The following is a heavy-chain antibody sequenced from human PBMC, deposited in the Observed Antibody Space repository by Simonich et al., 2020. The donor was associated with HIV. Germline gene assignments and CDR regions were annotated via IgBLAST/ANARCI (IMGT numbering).Heavy chain of an antibody. CDR3: ARESPVRDGYNYYYFHYYMDV. V-gene: IGHV4-34*01. J-gene: IGHJ6*03. D-gene: IGHD1-1*01. Sequence: QVQLQQWGAGLLKPSETLSLTCAVYGGSFSGYYWTCIRQHPGKGLEWIGEINHSGSTNYNPSLKSRVTISVDTSKNQFSLKLSSVTAADTALNYCARESPVRDGYNYYYFHYYMDVWGKGTTVTVSS. CDR1: GGSFSGYY. CDR2: INHSGST.